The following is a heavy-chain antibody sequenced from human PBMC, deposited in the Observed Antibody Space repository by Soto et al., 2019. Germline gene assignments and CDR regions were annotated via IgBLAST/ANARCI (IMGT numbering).Heavy chain of an antibody. V-gene: IGHV1-3*01. Sequence: ASVKVSCKASGYTLTSYAMPWVRQAPGQRLEWMGWINAGNGNTKYSQKFQGRVTITRDTSASTAYMELSSLRSEDTAVYYCARESGGYYYEVYFDYWGQGTLVTVSS. CDR1: GYTLTSYA. D-gene: IGHD3-22*01. CDR2: INAGNGNT. J-gene: IGHJ4*02. CDR3: ARESGGYYYEVYFDY.